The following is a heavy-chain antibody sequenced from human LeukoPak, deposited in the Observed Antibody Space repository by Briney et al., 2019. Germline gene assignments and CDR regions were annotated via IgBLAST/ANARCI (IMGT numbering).Heavy chain of an antibody. Sequence: PGGTLRLFCAASGFTFSDYYMSWIRQAPGKGLEWVSYISDRSCYTNYADSIKGRFTISRDNARSSVSLQMNSLRAEDTAVYYCARAGDSMVTTGNLDYWGQGTLVTVSS. CDR2: ISDRSCYT. D-gene: IGHD4-17*01. V-gene: IGHV3-11*05. CDR3: ARAGDSMVTTGNLDY. CDR1: GFTFSDYY. J-gene: IGHJ4*02.